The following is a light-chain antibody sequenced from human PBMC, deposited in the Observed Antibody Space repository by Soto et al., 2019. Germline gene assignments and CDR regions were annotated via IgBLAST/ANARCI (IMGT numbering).Light chain of an antibody. V-gene: IGKV3D-20*02. J-gene: IGKJ4*01. CDR1: QSVSSSY. CDR3: HQRSKWPPT. Sequence: EIVLTQSPATLSLSPGERATLSCRASQSVSSSYLAWYQQKPGQAPRLLIYGASSRASGIPARFSGSGSGTDFTLTISSLEPEDFAVYYCHQRSKWPPTFGGGTKVDIK. CDR2: GAS.